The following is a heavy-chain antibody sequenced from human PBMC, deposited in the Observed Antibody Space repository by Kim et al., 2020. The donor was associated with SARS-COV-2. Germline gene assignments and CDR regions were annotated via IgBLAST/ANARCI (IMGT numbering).Heavy chain of an antibody. CDR3: ARGGWGFDY. V-gene: IGHV1-2*02. D-gene: IGHD6-19*01. CDR2: GGT. Sequence: GGTNYAQKFQGRVTMTRDTSISTAYMERSRLRSDDTAVYYCARGGWGFDYWGQGTLVTVSS. J-gene: IGHJ4*02.